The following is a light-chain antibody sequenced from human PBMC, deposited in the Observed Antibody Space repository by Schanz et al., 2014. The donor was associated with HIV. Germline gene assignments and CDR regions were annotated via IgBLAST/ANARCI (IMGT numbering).Light chain of an antibody. J-gene: IGLJ2*01. CDR1: GSNIGTDT. V-gene: IGLV1-44*01. CDR2: STN. Sequence: QSVLAQPPSASGTPGQRVTISCSGSGSNIGTDTVNWYQHFPGAAPKLLIHSTNQRPSGVPDRVSGSKSGTSASLAISGLQSEDEADYYCATWDISLNGPVFGGGTKLTVL. CDR3: ATWDISLNGPV.